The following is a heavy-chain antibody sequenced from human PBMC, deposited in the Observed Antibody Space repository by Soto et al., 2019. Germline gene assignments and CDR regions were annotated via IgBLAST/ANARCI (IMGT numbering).Heavy chain of an antibody. CDR3: ARGPYYDFWSGWYYGMDV. D-gene: IGHD3-3*01. Sequence: SETLSLTCAVSGGSISSGGYSWSWIRQPPWKGLEWIGYIYHSGSTYYNPSLKSRVTISVDRSKNQFSLKLSSVTAADTAVYYCARGPYYDFWSGWYYGMDVWGQGTTVTVS. CDR2: IYHSGST. CDR1: GGSISSGGYS. J-gene: IGHJ6*02. V-gene: IGHV4-30-2*01.